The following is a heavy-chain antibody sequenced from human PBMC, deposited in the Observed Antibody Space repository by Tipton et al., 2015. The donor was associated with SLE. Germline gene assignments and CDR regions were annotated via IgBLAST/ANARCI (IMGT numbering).Heavy chain of an antibody. CDR1: GGSFSGYY. J-gene: IGHJ6*03. V-gene: IGHV4-34*01. Sequence: TLSLTCAVYGGSFSGYYWSWIRQPPGKGLEWIGSIYYSGSTYYNPSLKSRVTISVDTSKNQFSLKMTSVTAADTAVYYCARIGGAGDLYYYYMDVWGKGTTVTVSS. D-gene: IGHD7-27*01. CDR3: ARIGGAGDLYYYYMDV. CDR2: IYYSGST.